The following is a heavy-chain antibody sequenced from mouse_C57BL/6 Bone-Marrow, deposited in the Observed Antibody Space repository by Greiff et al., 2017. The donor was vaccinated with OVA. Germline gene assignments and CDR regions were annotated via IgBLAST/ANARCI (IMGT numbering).Heavy chain of an antibody. V-gene: IGHV5-16*01. CDR3: ARGGYYLDY. J-gene: IGHJ2*01. Sequence: EVKLMESEGGLVQPGSSMKLSCTASGFTFSDYYMAWVRQVPEKGLEWVANINYDGSSTYYLDSLKSRCIISRDNAKNILYLQMSSLKSEDTATYYCARGGYYLDYWGQGTTLTVSS. CDR1: GFTFSDYY. CDR2: INYDGSST.